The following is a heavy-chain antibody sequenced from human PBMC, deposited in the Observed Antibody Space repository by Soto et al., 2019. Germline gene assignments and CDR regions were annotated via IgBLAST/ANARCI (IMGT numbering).Heavy chain of an antibody. Sequence: ASVKVSCKASGYTFTSYGISWVRQAPGQGLEWMGWINPNNGNTSYAQKLQGRVTMTRNTSTSTAYMELSSLRSEDTAVYYCARGGVAAILYYYYYMDVWGKGTTVTVSS. V-gene: IGHV1-18*01. CDR3: ARGGVAAILYYYYYMDV. D-gene: IGHD5-12*01. J-gene: IGHJ6*03. CDR2: INPNNGNT. CDR1: GYTFTSYG.